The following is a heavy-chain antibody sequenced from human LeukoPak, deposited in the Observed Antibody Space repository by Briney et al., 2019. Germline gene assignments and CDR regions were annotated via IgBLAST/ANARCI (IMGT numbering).Heavy chain of an antibody. V-gene: IGHV3-23*01. CDR1: GFTFSSYA. CDR2: ISGSGGTT. Sequence: GGSLRLSCVASGFTFSSYAMSWVRQAPERGLEWVSVISGSGGTTHHADSVKGRFTISRDNSKNTLYLQMNSLRAEDTAVYYCARDHYGSGFYWGQGTLVTVPS. D-gene: IGHD3-10*01. J-gene: IGHJ4*02. CDR3: ARDHYGSGFY.